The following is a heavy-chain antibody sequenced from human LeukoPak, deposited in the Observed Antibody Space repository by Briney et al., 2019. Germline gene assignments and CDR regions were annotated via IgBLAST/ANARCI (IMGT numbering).Heavy chain of an antibody. CDR3: ARETGYNLND. J-gene: IGHJ4*02. D-gene: IGHD5-24*01. V-gene: IGHV3-48*03. CDR2: ISSRGGTM. Sequence: PGGSLRLSCAASGFTFSNYEMNWVRQVPGKGLEWVSYISSRGGTMNYADSVKGRFTISRDNAKNSLYLQMNSLRAEDTAVYYCARETGYNLNDWGQGTLVTVSS. CDR1: GFTFSNYE.